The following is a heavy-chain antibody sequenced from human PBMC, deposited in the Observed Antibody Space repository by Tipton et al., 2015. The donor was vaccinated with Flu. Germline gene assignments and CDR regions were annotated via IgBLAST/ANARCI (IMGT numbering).Heavy chain of an antibody. V-gene: IGHV3-33*03. CDR2: IWYDGSDK. J-gene: IGHJ4*01. Sequence: SLRLSCAASGFSFSSYGMHWVRQAPGKGLEWVAAIWYDGSDKYYADSVKGRFTISRDNAKNTLYLQMNSLRAEDTALYYCASGPTAWYGYFNFWGHGTLVTVSS. CDR3: ASGPTAWYGYFNF. CDR1: GFSFSSYG. D-gene: IGHD6-13*01.